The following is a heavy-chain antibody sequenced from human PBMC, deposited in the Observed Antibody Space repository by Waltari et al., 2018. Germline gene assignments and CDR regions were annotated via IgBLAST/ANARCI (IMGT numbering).Heavy chain of an antibody. CDR2: ILGYDGDT. CDR1: GYPVSNYG. V-gene: IGHV1-18*01. J-gene: IGHJ5*02. D-gene: IGHD3-22*01. CDR3: ARLYDASAYYNTYLDP. Sequence: QVQLVQSGAEGRKRGASVKVSCKASGYPVSNYGMAWVRQAPGQGLEWLGWILGYDGDTKYAREFEGRLTVTTDTSTNTAHMELRSLRSDDTAVYYCARLYDASAYYNTYLDPWGQGALVTVSS.